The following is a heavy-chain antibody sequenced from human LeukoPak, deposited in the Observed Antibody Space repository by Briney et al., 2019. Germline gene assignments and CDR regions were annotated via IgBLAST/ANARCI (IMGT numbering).Heavy chain of an antibody. CDR1: GFSFKDHG. CDR3: AAYYYERSPKSV. V-gene: IGHV3-30*02. Sequence: GGSLRLSCGASGFSFKDHGMHWVRQAPGKGLEWVAFMRYDGSQILYTDSVKGRVTISRDNVENSLFLQMNSLRAEDTAVYYCAAYYYERSPKSVWGLGRMVTVSS. J-gene: IGHJ3*01. D-gene: IGHD3-22*01. CDR2: MRYDGSQI.